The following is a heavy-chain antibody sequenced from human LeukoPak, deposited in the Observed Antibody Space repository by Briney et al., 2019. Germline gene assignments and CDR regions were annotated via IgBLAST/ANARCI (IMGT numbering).Heavy chain of an antibody. V-gene: IGHV3-7*01. CDR2: MKQDGSET. CDR3: GRGMRDYYGLDY. Sequence: GGSLRLSCAASGFTYSNYWMSWVRQAPGKGLEWVANMKQDGSETHYVDSLKGRFTVSRDNAKNSLYLQMNRLTVEDTAVYYCGRGMRDYYGLDYWGQGILVTVSS. D-gene: IGHD3-10*01. CDR1: GFTYSNYW. J-gene: IGHJ4*02.